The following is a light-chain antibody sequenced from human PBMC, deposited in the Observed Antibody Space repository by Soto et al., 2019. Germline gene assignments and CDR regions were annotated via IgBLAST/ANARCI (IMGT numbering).Light chain of an antibody. CDR1: QSVSSN. CDR3: QQRSHWPSLT. CDR2: GAS. Sequence: EIVMTQSPATLSVSPGERATLSCRASQSVSSNLAWYQQKPGQAPRLLIYGASTRATGIPARFSGSGSGTEFTLTISSLQSEDFAVYFCQQRSHWPSLTFGGGTKVDIK. J-gene: IGKJ4*01. V-gene: IGKV3-15*01.